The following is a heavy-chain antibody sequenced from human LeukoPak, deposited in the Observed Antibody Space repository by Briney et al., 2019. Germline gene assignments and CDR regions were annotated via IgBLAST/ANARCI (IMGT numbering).Heavy chain of an antibody. J-gene: IGHJ4*02. D-gene: IGHD5-24*01. CDR3: AKDMHGYDRPVDY. V-gene: IGHV3-33*06. CDR1: GFTFSSYG. Sequence: PGRSLRLSCAASGFTFSSYGMHWVRQAPGPGLEGVAVIWYDGSNKYYADSVKGRFTISRDNSKNTLYLQMNRLIAEDTAVYCCAKDMHGYDRPVDYWGRGTQVIVSS. CDR2: IWYDGSNK.